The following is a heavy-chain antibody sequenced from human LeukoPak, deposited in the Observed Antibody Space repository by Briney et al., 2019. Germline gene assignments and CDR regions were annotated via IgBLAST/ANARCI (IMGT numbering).Heavy chain of an antibody. CDR1: GFTFSSYA. CDR2: ISGSGGST. CDR3: AKDIGFGEANYYYYGMDV. J-gene: IGHJ6*02. D-gene: IGHD3-10*01. Sequence: GGSLRLSCAASGFTFSSYAMSWVRQAPGKGLEWVSAISGSGGSTYYADSVKGRFTISRDNSKNTLYLQMNSLRAEDTAVYYCAKDIGFGEANYYYYGMDVWGQGTTVTVSS. V-gene: IGHV3-23*01.